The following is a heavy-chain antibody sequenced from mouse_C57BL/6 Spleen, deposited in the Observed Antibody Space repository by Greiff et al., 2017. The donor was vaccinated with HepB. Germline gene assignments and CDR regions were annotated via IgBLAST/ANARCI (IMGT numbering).Heavy chain of an antibody. CDR3: TRWETAQAMDY. Sequence: VQLQQSGAELVRPGASVTLSCKASGYTFTDYEMHWVKQTPVHGLEWIGAIDPETGGTAYNQKFKGKAILTADKSSSTAYMELRSLTSEDSAVYYCTRWETAQAMDYWGQGTSVTVSS. D-gene: IGHD3-2*02. CDR1: GYTFTDYE. J-gene: IGHJ4*01. CDR2: IDPETGGT. V-gene: IGHV1-15*01.